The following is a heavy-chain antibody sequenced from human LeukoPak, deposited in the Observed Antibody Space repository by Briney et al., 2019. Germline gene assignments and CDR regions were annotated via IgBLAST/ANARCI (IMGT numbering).Heavy chain of an antibody. CDR2: INGDGSST. D-gene: IGHD2-2*01. CDR3: ARDQGYQVVDP. J-gene: IGHJ5*02. V-gene: IGHV3-74*01. Sequence: GGSLRLSXAASGFAFSTYWMHWVRQASGKGLVWVSRINGDGSSTSYADSVKGRFTISRDNAKNTLYLQMNSLRAEDTAVYYCARDQGYQVVDPWGQGTLVTVSS. CDR1: GFAFSTYW.